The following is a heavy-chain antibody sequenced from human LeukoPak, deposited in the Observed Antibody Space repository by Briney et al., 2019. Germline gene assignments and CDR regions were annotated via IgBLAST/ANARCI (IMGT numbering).Heavy chain of an antibody. CDR2: IGRDANSF. Sequence: GGSLRLSCAASGFIFSDYDMSWFRQAPGKALEWVAYIGRDANSFSYVDSVKGRFIISRDNAKNSLSRQMNSLRAEDTATYYCAKEIVFIFGDPWGQGALVTASS. D-gene: IGHD3-10*02. CDR3: AKEIVFIFGDP. V-gene: IGHV3-11*01. CDR1: GFIFSDYD. J-gene: IGHJ5*02.